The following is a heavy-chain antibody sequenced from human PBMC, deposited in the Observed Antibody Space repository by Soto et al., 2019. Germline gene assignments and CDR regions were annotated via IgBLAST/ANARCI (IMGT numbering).Heavy chain of an antibody. CDR2: ISSTTNYI. V-gene: IGHV3-21*06. CDR1: GFTFSSYW. CDR3: ARESEDLTSNFDY. Sequence: GGSLRLSCAASGFTFSSYWMHWVRQAPGKGLEWVSSISSTTNYIYYGDSMKGRFTISRDNAKNSLYLEMNSLRAEDTAVYYCARESEDLTSNFDYWGQGTLVTVS. J-gene: IGHJ4*02.